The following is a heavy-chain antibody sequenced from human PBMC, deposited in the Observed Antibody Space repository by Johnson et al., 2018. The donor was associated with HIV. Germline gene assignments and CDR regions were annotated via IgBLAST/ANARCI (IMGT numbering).Heavy chain of an antibody. V-gene: IGHV3-11*01. J-gene: IGHJ3*02. CDR3: ARQHYYGSGSYPGAFDI. CDR1: GFTFSDYY. Sequence: QMLLVESGGGLVKPGGSLRLSCAASGFTFSDYYMSWIRQAPGKGLEWVSYISSSGTTVYYADSVKGRFTISRDNAKNSLYLQMNSLRAEDTALYYCARQHYYGSGSYPGAFDIWGQGTMVTVSS. CDR2: ISSSGTTV. D-gene: IGHD3-10*01.